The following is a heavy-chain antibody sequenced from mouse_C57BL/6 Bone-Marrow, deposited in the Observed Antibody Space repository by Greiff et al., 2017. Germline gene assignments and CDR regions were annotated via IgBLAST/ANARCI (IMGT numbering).Heavy chain of an antibody. Sequence: EVQLQQSGAELVRPGASVKLSCTASGFNIKDDYMHWVKQRPEHGLAWIGWIDPENGDTEYASKFQGKATITADTSANTAYLQLSSLTSEDTAVYYCTPITTVVATDYWGQGTTLTVSS. V-gene: IGHV14-4*01. J-gene: IGHJ2*01. CDR3: TPITTVVATDY. CDR1: GFNIKDDY. CDR2: IDPENGDT. D-gene: IGHD1-1*01.